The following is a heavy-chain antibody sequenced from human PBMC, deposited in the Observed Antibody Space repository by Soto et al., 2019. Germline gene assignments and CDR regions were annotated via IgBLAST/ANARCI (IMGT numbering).Heavy chain of an antibody. V-gene: IGHV4-59*01. CDR2: IYYSGST. Sequence: SETLSLTCTVSGGSISSYYWSWIRQPPGKGLEWIGYIYYSGSTNYNPSLKSRVTISVDTSKNQFSLKLSSVTAADTAVYYCVGGATRGGFDYWGQGTLVTVSS. CDR3: VGGATRGGFDY. J-gene: IGHJ4*02. CDR1: GGSISSYY. D-gene: IGHD1-26*01.